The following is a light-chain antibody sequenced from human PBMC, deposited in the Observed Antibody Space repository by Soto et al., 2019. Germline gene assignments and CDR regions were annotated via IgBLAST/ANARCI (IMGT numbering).Light chain of an antibody. CDR3: QQYSTSLT. J-gene: IGKJ4*02. Sequence: EIFMTQSPATVSVSPGEKVILSCRASESVGSTLAWYQQKPGQAPRLLIRGASTRATGVPARFSGSGSGTEFTLTISSLQSEDFAVYYCQQYSTSLTFGGGTTLEIK. CDR2: GAS. V-gene: IGKV3-15*01. CDR1: ESVGST.